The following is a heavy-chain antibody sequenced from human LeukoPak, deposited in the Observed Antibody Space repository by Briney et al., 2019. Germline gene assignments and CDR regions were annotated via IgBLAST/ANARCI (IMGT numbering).Heavy chain of an antibody. J-gene: IGHJ4*02. Sequence: SETLSLTCAVYGGSFSGYYWSWIRQPPGKGLEWIGEINHSGSTNYNPSLKSRVTISVDTSKNQFSLKLSSVTAADTAVYYCARGRARLRGYSSGSTGAFDYWGQGTLVTVSS. CDR3: ARGRARLRGYSSGSTGAFDY. V-gene: IGHV4-34*01. CDR1: GGSFSGYY. D-gene: IGHD6-19*01. CDR2: INHSGST.